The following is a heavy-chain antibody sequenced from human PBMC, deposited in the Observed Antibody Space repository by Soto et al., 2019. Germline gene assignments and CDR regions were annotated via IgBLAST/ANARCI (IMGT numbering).Heavy chain of an antibody. V-gene: IGHV1-8*01. CDR2: MNPNSGNT. Sequence: ASVKVSCKASGYTFTSYDINWVRQATGQGLEWMGWMNPNSGNTGYAQKFQGRVTMTRNTSISTAYMELSSLRSEDTAVYYCAREISGRYRFGYWGQATLLTVSP. J-gene: IGHJ4*02. D-gene: IGHD1-26*01. CDR3: AREISGRYRFGY. CDR1: GYTFTSYD.